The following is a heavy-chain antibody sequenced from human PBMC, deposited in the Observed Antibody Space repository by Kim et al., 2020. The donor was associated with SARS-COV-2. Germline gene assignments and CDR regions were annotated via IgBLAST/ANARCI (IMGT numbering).Heavy chain of an antibody. CDR2: ISNDGNKK. V-gene: IGHV3-30*03. D-gene: IGHD1-1*01. J-gene: IGHJ6*02. CDR3: AREPQVEPYYYDYYGMDV. Sequence: GGSLRLSCAASGFTFSSYGMHWVRQAPGKGLEWVAVISNDGNKKCYADSVKGRFTISGDNSKKTLFLQMNSLRAEDTAMYYCAREPQVEPYYYDYYGMDVWGQGTTVTVSS. CDR1: GFTFSSYG.